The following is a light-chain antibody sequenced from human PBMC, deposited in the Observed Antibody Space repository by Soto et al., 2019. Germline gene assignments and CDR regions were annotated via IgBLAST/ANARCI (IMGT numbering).Light chain of an antibody. J-gene: IGKJ1*01. CDR2: GAS. V-gene: IGKV3-20*01. Sequence: EIVLTQSPGTLSLSPGERATLSCRASQSVSNNYLAWYQQKPGQAPRLLIYGASTRATGIPARFSGGGSGTDFTLTISRLEPEDFAVYYCQQYGSLSWTFGQGTKVDIK. CDR1: QSVSNNY. CDR3: QQYGSLSWT.